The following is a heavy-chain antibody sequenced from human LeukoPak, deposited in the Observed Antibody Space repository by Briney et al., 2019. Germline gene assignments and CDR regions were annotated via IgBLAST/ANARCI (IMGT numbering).Heavy chain of an antibody. CDR1: GYTFTGCY. Sequence: ASVKVSCKASGYTFTGCYMHWVRQAPGQGLEWMGWINPNSGGTNYAQKFQGWVTMTRYTSISTAYMELSRLRSDDTAVYYCARDLRSRVMGATEYYFDYWGQGTLVTVSS. CDR2: INPNSGGT. J-gene: IGHJ4*02. V-gene: IGHV1-2*04. CDR3: ARDLRSRVMGATEYYFDY. D-gene: IGHD1-26*01.